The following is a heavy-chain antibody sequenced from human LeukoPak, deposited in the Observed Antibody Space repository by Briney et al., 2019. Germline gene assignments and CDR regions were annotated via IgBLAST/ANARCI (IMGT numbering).Heavy chain of an antibody. CDR2: ISGSSSST. CDR3: AKDRSYYDFWSGHMGRGDAFDI. J-gene: IGHJ3*02. V-gene: IGHV3-23*01. Sequence: PGGSLRLSCAASGFTFSSYAMSWVRQAPGKGLEWVSIISGSSSSTDYAASVKGRFTISRDNSKNTLYLQMNNLRAEDTAVYYCAKDRSYYDFWSGHMGRGDAFDIWGQGTMVTVSS. CDR1: GFTFSSYA. D-gene: IGHD3-3*01.